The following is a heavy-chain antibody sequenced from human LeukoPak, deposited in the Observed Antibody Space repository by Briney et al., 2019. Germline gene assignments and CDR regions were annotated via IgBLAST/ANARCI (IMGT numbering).Heavy chain of an antibody. Sequence: SETLSLTCTVSGGSVSSGSYYWSWIRQPPGKGLEWIGYIYYSGSTNYNPSLKSRVTISVDTSKNQFSLKLSSVTAADTAVYYCVRGPGIPIFGLLYYYYGMDVWGQGTTVTVSS. CDR3: VRGPGIPIFGLLYYYYGMDV. D-gene: IGHD3/OR15-3a*01. CDR1: GGSVSSGSYY. V-gene: IGHV4-61*01. CDR2: IYYSGST. J-gene: IGHJ6*02.